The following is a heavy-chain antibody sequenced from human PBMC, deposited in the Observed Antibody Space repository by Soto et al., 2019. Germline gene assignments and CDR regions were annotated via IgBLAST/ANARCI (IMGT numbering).Heavy chain of an antibody. CDR3: ARERGSYALDC. Sequence: QVQLVQSGAEVKKPGASVKVSCKASGYTFTSYGISWVRQAPGQGLEWMGWISAYNGNTNYAQKLQGRVTMTTDTATGTANMELTRLRSDDTAVYDCARERGSYALDCWGQGTLVTVSS. D-gene: IGHD1-26*01. CDR1: GYTFTSYG. V-gene: IGHV1-18*01. CDR2: ISAYNGNT. J-gene: IGHJ4*02.